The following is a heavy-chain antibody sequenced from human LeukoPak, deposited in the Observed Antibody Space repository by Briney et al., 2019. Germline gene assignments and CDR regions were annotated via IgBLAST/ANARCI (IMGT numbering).Heavy chain of an antibody. D-gene: IGHD2-15*01. V-gene: IGHV4-39*01. CDR2: IYYNENT. CDR3: ARQLAAGNDAFDI. J-gene: IGHJ3*02. Sequence: SETLSLTCTVSGVSIYSSTYYWAWIRQPPGKGLEFIGSIYYNENTYHNPSLKSRLTISVDTSTSHFSLRLTSVTAADTAIYYCARQLAAGNDAFDIWGQGTVVTVSS. CDR1: GVSIYSSTYY.